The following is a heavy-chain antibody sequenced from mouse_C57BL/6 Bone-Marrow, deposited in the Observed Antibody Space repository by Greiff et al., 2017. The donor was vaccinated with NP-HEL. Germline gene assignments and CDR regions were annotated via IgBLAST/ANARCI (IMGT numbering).Heavy chain of an antibody. V-gene: IGHV1-59*01. CDR2: IDPSDSYT. Sequence: QVQLKQPGAELVRPGTSVKLSCKASGYTFTSYWMHWVKQRPGQGLEWIGVIDPSDSYTNYNQKFKGKATLTVDTSSSTAYMQLSSLTSEDSAGYYCARSATLRFAYWGEGTLVTVSA. CDR1: GYTFTSYW. CDR3: ARSATLRFAY. J-gene: IGHJ3*01.